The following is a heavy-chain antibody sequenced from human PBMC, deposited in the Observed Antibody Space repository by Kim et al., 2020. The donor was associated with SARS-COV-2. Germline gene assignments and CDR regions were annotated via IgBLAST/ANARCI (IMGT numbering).Heavy chain of an antibody. D-gene: IGHD6-6*01. CDR1: GGSISSSSYY. J-gene: IGHJ4*02. Sequence: SETLSLTCTVSGGSISSSSYYWGWIRQPPGKGLEWIGSIYYSGSTYYNPSLKSRVTISVYTSKNQFSLKLSSVTAADTAVYYCARLDIAARPVGDYWGQGTLVTVSS. CDR2: IYYSGST. V-gene: IGHV4-39*01. CDR3: ARLDIAARPVGDY.